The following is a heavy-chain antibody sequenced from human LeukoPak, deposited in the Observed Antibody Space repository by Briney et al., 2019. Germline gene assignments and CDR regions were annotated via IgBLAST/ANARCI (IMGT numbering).Heavy chain of an antibody. D-gene: IGHD3-16*02. CDR1: GYTFTGYY. J-gene: IGHJ4*02. Sequence: ASVTVSCKASGYTFTGYYMHWVRQAPGQGLEWMGWINPNSGGTNYAQKLQGRVTMTTDTSTSTAYMELRSLRSDDTAVYYCARGAGELSPIDYWGQGTLVTVSS. CDR2: INPNSGGT. CDR3: ARGAGELSPIDY. V-gene: IGHV1-2*02.